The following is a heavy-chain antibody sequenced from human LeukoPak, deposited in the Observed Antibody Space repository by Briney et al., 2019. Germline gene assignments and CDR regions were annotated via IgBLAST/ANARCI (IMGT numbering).Heavy chain of an antibody. D-gene: IGHD2-2*01. Sequence: GESLKISRQASGYKFTNYWIGWVRQMSGKGLEWMGIINPDDSETTYSPSFQGQVTISVDKSVSTAYLQWTSLKASDTAMYYCARLVVPAAISYWGQGTLVNVFS. J-gene: IGHJ4*02. CDR3: ARLVVPAAISY. V-gene: IGHV5-51*01. CDR2: INPDDSET. CDR1: GYKFTNYW.